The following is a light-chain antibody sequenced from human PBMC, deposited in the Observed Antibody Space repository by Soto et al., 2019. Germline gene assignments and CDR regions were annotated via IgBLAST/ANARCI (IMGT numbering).Light chain of an antibody. V-gene: IGKV1-5*03. CDR1: QGISNY. J-gene: IGKJ1*01. CDR3: QQYNEGWT. CDR2: KAS. Sequence: DIQMTQSPSSLSASVGDRVTITCRASQGISNYLAWYQQKPGKAPKLLIYKASTLKSGVPSRFSGSGSGTEFTLTISSLQPDDFATYYCQQYNEGWTFGQGTKVDIK.